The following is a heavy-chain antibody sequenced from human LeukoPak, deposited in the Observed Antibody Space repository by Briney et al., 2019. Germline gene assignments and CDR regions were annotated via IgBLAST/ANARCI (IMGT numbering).Heavy chain of an antibody. V-gene: IGHV3-7*01. J-gene: IGHJ2*01. CDR2: IKEDGSDK. D-gene: IGHD6-13*01. CDR3: ARAIAAAGTRYFDL. Sequence: GGSLRLSCAASGFRFNRYCMNWVRQAPGKGLEWVANIKEDGSDKYYVDSVKGRFTISRDNAKNSLYLQMNSLRAEDTAVYYCARAIAAAGTRYFDLWGRGTLVTVSS. CDR1: GFRFNRYC.